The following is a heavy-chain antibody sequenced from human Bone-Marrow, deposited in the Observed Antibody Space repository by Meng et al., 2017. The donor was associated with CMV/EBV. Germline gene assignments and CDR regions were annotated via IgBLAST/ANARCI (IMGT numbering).Heavy chain of an antibody. CDR1: GYSFTSYW. D-gene: IGHD2-2*01. J-gene: IGHJ6*02. Sequence: KVSCKGSGYSFTSYWIGWVRQMPGKGLEWMGIIYPGDSDTKYSPSFQGQVTISADKSISTAYLQWSSLKASDTAMYYCARSIVVVPAAKHYYYYGMDVWGQGTTVPVSS. CDR3: ARSIVVVPAAKHYYYYGMDV. CDR2: IYPGDSDT. V-gene: IGHV5-51*01.